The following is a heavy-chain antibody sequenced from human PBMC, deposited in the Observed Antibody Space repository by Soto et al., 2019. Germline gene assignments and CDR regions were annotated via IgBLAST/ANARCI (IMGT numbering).Heavy chain of an antibody. D-gene: IGHD3-16*01. Sequence: QVQLVQSGAEVKRPGASVKFSCKTSGYTFTSYALHWVRQAPGQGLEWMGWSNAGNGNKKYSQKFQGRVTLSSDRSASTAYMELGGLRSEDTAVYYCARGGGWVGDPSFDSWGQGTLVTVSS. CDR2: SNAGNGNK. CDR1: GYTFTSYA. V-gene: IGHV1-3*01. CDR3: ARGGGWVGDPSFDS. J-gene: IGHJ4*02.